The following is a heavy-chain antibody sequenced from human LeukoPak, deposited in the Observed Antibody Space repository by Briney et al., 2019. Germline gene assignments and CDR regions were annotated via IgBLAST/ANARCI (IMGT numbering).Heavy chain of an antibody. D-gene: IGHD3-22*01. V-gene: IGHV1-46*01. J-gene: IGHJ4*02. Sequence: GASVKVSCKASGYTFTTYYIYWVRQVPGQGLDWMGIINPSGGSTSYAQKFQGRVTMTRDMSTSTVYMELSSLRSEDTAVYYCARGSEPHYYDSSTLDFWGQGTLVTVSS. CDR1: GYTFTTYY. CDR2: INPSGGST. CDR3: ARGSEPHYYDSSTLDF.